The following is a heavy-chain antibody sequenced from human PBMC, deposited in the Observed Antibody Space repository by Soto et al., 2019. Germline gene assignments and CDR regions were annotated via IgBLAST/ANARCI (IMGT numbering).Heavy chain of an antibody. CDR3: AKDKVTRNYYYYGMDV. Sequence: EVQLVESGGGLVQPGWSLRLSCAASGFTFDDYGMNWVRQAPGKGLEWVSGISWNSGSICYADSVKGRFTISRDNAKKSLYLHMNSLRTEDTAVYFCAKDKVTRNYYYYGMDVWGQGTTVTVSS. J-gene: IGHJ6*02. V-gene: IGHV3-9*01. D-gene: IGHD4-17*01. CDR1: GFTFDDYG. CDR2: ISWNSGSI.